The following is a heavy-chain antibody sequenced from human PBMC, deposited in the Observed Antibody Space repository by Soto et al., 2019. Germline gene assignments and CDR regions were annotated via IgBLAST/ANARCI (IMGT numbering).Heavy chain of an antibody. CDR1: GGTFGSYA. J-gene: IGHJ6*02. CDR3: AGLEEDCSGGSCSAPTHMDV. CDR2: IIPIFGTA. Sequence: GASVKVSCKASGGTFGSYAISWVRQAPGQGLEWMGGIIPIFGTANYAQKFQGRVTITADESTSTAYMELSSLRSEDTAVYYCAGLEEDCSGGSCSAPTHMDVWGQGTTVTVSS. V-gene: IGHV1-69*13. D-gene: IGHD2-15*01.